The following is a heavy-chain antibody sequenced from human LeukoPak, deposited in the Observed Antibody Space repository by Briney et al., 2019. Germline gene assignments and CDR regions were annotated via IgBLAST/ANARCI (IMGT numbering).Heavy chain of an antibody. Sequence: GGSLRLSCAASGFTFSSYAMHWVRQAPGKGLEGVAVISYDGSNKYYADSVKGRFTISRDNSKNTLYLQMNSLRAEDTAVYYCARDPVVVPAAISRYFDYWGQGTLVTVSS. D-gene: IGHD2-2*01. CDR1: GFTFSSYA. J-gene: IGHJ4*02. V-gene: IGHV3-30-3*01. CDR2: ISYDGSNK. CDR3: ARDPVVVPAAISRYFDY.